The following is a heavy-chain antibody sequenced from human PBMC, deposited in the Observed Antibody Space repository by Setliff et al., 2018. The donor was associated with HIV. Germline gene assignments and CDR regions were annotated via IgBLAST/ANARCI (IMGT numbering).Heavy chain of an antibody. D-gene: IGHD3-22*01. CDR2: VGGSGGNT. CDR1: GFTFSSFA. Sequence: GGSLRLSCAASGFTFSSFAMSWVRQAPGKGLEWVSVVGGSGGNTYYADSVKGRFTISRDNSKNTLYLQMNSLRAEDTAFYYCAKDSKVAYGSSDHQYFHHWGQGTLVTVSS. V-gene: IGHV3-23*01. J-gene: IGHJ1*01. CDR3: AKDSKVAYGSSDHQYFHH.